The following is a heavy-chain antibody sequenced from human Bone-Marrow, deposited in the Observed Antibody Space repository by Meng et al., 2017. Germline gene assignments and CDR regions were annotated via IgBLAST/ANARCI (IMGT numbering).Heavy chain of an antibody. V-gene: IGHV4-4*02. CDR2: FHHSGTT. Sequence: QGSGPGLVKPSGTLSLTCGVSGASVSSGYWWTWVRQPPGKGLEWIGEFHHSGTTNYNPSLRSRVTISVDTSKNQFSLRLTSVTAADTAVYYCAASPGWWRIDSWGQGTLVTVSS. D-gene: IGHD6-19*01. CDR1: GASVSSGYW. J-gene: IGHJ4*02. CDR3: AASPGWWRIDS.